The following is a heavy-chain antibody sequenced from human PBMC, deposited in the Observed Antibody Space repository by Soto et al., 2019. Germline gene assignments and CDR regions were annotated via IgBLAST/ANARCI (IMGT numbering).Heavy chain of an antibody. V-gene: IGHV1-18*01. J-gene: IGHJ3*02. CDR3: ARGRIVASIHDPFEI. D-gene: IGHD5-12*01. Sequence: QGQLLQSGDEVKTPGASVRVSRRASGYPFTSYGISWVRQEPGQGLEWVAWISAYNGKRDTAQKFQDRVTMTLDTSVDTAHMDLGDLTSADTAVYYCARGRIVASIHDPFEICGLGTKVTVSS. CDR2: ISAYNGKR. CDR1: GYPFTSYG.